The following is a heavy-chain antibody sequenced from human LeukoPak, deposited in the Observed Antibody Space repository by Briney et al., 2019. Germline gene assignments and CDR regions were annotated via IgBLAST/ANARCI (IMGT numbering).Heavy chain of an antibody. Sequence: GGSLRLSCAASGFTFSSYAMHWVRQAPGKGLEYVSAISSNGGSTYYANSVKGRFTISRDNSKNTLYLQMGSLRAEDMAVYYCARRAAGSFDYWGQGTLVTVSS. CDR2: ISSNGGST. J-gene: IGHJ4*02. D-gene: IGHD6-13*01. V-gene: IGHV3-64*01. CDR3: ARRAAGSFDY. CDR1: GFTFSSYA.